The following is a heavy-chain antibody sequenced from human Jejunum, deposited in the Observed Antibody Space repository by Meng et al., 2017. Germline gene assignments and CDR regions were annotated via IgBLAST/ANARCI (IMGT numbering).Heavy chain of an antibody. CDR2: IWYDGSNE. V-gene: IGHV3-33*01. J-gene: IGHJ4*02. CDR1: GFSFSTSA. Sequence: QVQLVESGGGVVQPGTSLRLSCAESGFSFSTSAMHWVRQAPGKGLEWVAVIWYDGSNEYYAESVEGRFTISRDNSKNAVYLQMNSLRADDTAVYYCARDSTGWYVLDYWGQGTLVTVSS. D-gene: IGHD6-19*01. CDR3: ARDSTGWYVLDY.